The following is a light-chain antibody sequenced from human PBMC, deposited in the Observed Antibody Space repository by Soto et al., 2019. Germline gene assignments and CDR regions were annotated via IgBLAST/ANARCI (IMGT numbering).Light chain of an antibody. V-gene: IGLV2-14*01. Sequence: QSVLTQPASVSGSPGQSITIFCTGSSSDFSAYHYVSWYQQHPGKAPKLMIYEVSHRPPGMSSRFSGSKSGNTASLTITGLQVEDEADYYCTSYLYSSGNFVFGTGTKV. CDR3: TSYLYSSGNFV. CDR2: EVS. J-gene: IGLJ1*01. CDR1: SSDFSAYHY.